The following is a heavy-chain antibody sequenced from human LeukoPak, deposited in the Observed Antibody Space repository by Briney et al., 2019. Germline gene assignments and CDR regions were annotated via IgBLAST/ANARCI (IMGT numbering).Heavy chain of an antibody. CDR1: GYTFTGYY. Sequence: ASVNVSCTASGYTFTGYYMHWVRQAPGQGLEWMGWINPNSGGTNYAQKFQGRVTMTRDTSNSTAYMELSRLRSDDTAVYYCARPSAGGSYDYWGQGTLVTVSS. D-gene: IGHD1-26*01. V-gene: IGHV1-2*02. CDR2: INPNSGGT. CDR3: ARPSAGGSYDY. J-gene: IGHJ4*02.